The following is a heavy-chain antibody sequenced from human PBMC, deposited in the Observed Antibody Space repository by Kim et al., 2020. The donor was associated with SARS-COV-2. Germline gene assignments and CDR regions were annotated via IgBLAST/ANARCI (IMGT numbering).Heavy chain of an antibody. J-gene: IGHJ6*02. CDR3: ARDMRYCTNGVCYEDYYYHCMDV. V-gene: IGHV3-48*03. D-gene: IGHD2-8*01. CDR1: GFTFSSYE. CDR2: ISSSGSTI. Sequence: GGSLRLSCAASGFTFSSYEMNWVRQAPGKGLEWVSYISSSGSTIYYADSVKGRFTISRDNAKNSLYLQMNSLRAEDTAVYYCARDMRYCTNGVCYEDYYYHCMDVWGRGTTVTGPS.